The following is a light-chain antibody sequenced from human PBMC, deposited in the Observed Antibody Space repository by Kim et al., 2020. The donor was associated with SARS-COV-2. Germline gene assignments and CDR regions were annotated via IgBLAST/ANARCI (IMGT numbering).Light chain of an antibody. Sequence: DIQMTQSPSSLSASVGDRVTITCRASQGISNYLAWYQQKQGKVPKLLIYAASTLQLGVPSRFFGSGSGTDFTPTISSLQPEDVATYYCQNYIGDLRTFGQGTKVYIK. V-gene: IGKV1-27*01. CDR1: QGISNY. CDR3: QNYIGDLRT. J-gene: IGKJ1*01. CDR2: AAS.